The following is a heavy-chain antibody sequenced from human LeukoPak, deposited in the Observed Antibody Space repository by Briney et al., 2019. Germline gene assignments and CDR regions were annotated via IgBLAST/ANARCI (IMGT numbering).Heavy chain of an antibody. Sequence: PGGSLRLSCAASGFTVSSNYMSWVRQAPGKGLEWVSVIYSGGNTYYADFVKGRFTISRDNSKNTLYLQMNSLRAEDTAVYYCARAWNTGWFDPWGQGTLVTVSS. J-gene: IGHJ5*02. CDR2: IYSGGNT. CDR1: GFTVSSNY. V-gene: IGHV3-66*01. D-gene: IGHD1/OR15-1a*01. CDR3: ARAWNTGWFDP.